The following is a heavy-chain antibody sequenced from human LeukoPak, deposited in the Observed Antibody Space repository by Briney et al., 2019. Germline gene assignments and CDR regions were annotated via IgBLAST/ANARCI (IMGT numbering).Heavy chain of an antibody. V-gene: IGHV3-23*01. CDR2: ISGSGGST. CDR3: AKGLGLLWFGEFSTPY. D-gene: IGHD3-10*01. J-gene: IGHJ4*02. CDR1: GFTFSSYA. Sequence: GGSLRLSCAASGFTFSSYAMSWVRQAPGKGLEWVSAISGSGGSTYYADSVKGRFTISRDNSKNTLYLQMNSLRAEDTAVYYCAKGLGLLWFGEFSTPYWGQGTLVTVSS.